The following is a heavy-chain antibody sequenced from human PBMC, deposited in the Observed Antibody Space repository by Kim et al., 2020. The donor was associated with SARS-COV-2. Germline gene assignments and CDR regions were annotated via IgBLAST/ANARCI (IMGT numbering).Heavy chain of an antibody. CDR3: ARSGQFGDMVRGAGGWFDP. CDR2: INAGNGNT. V-gene: IGHV1-3*01. D-gene: IGHD3-10*01. J-gene: IGHJ5*02. Sequence: ASVKVSCKASGYTFTSYAMHWVRQAPGQRLEWMGWINAGNGNTKYSQKFQGRVTITRDTSASTAYMELSSLRSEDTAVYYCARSGQFGDMVRGAGGWFDPWGQGTLVTVSS. CDR1: GYTFTSYA.